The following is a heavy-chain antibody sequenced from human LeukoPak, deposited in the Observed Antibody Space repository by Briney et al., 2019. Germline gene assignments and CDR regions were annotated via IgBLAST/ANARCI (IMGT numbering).Heavy chain of an antibody. CDR3: AREGGIAVAGNWFDP. J-gene: IGHJ5*02. Sequence: ASVKVSCKASGYTFTSYGISWVRQAPGQGLEWMGWISAYNGNTNYAQKLQGRVTMTTDTSTSTAYMELRSPRSDDTAVYYCAREGGIAVAGNWFDPWGQGTLVTVSS. V-gene: IGHV1-18*01. D-gene: IGHD6-19*01. CDR2: ISAYNGNT. CDR1: GYTFTSYG.